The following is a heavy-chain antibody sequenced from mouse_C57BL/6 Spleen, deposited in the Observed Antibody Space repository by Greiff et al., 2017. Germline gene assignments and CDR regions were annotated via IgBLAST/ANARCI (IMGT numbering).Heavy chain of an antibody. CDR3: ARLDSYAMDY. Sequence: EVQLQQSGPELVKPGASVKISCKASGYTFTDYYMNWVKQSHGKSLEWIGDINPNNGGTSYNQKFKGKATLTVDKSSSTAYMELRSLTSEDSAVYYCARLDSYAMDYWGQGTSVTVSS. V-gene: IGHV1-26*01. CDR1: GYTFTDYY. J-gene: IGHJ4*01. CDR2: INPNNGGT.